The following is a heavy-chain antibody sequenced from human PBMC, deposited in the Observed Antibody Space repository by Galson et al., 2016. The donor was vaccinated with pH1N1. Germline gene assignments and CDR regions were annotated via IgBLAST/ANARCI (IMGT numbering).Heavy chain of an antibody. D-gene: IGHD3-22*01. V-gene: IGHV3-33*01. CDR1: GFTFSSFG. CDR2: IWHDGSNK. CDR3: AGTLNYYDGRCSPDY. Sequence: SLRLSCAVSGFTFSSFGMHWVRQAPGKGLEWVALIWHDGSNKYYADSVKGRFTISRDNSKTTLYLQMNSLRAEDTAVYYCAGTLNYYDGRCSPDYWGQGTLVTVSS. J-gene: IGHJ4*02.